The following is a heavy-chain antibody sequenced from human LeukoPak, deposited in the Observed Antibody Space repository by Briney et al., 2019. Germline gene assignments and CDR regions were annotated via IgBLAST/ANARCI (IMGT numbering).Heavy chain of an antibody. Sequence: QTGGSLRLSCLGSGFTFSTYWMSWVRQAPGKGLEWVANIMQDRSEKNYVGSVKGRFTISRDNARNSLYLQMSSLGAEDTAVYYCAREVYSSSRPADAFDIWGQGTVVTVSS. J-gene: IGHJ3*02. CDR3: AREVYSSSRPADAFDI. D-gene: IGHD6-13*01. CDR1: GFTFSTYW. V-gene: IGHV3-7*01. CDR2: IMQDRSEK.